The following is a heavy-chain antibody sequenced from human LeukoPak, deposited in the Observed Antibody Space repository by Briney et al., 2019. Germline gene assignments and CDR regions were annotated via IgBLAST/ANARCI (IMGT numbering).Heavy chain of an antibody. CDR2: IIPIFGTA. D-gene: IGHD6-13*01. J-gene: IGHJ4*02. V-gene: IGHV1-69*05. Sequence: SVKVSCKASGGTFSSYAISWVRQALGQGLEWMGGIIPIFGTANYAQKFQGRVTITTDESTSTAYMQLSSLRSEDTAVYYCALSSSWYYFDYWGQGTLVTVSS. CDR1: GGTFSSYA. CDR3: ALSSSWYYFDY.